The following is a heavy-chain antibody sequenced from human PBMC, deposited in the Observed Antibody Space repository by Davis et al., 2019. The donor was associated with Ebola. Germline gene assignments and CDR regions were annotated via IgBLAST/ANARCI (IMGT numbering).Heavy chain of an antibody. Sequence: GVSLKISCKGSGYSFTSYWIGWVPQMPGKGLEWMGIIYPGDSDTRYSPSFQGQVTISADKSISTAYLQWSSLKASDTAMYYCATSDGSGSYYSGPFDYWGQGTLVTVSS. D-gene: IGHD3-10*01. CDR3: ATSDGSGSYYSGPFDY. CDR1: GYSFTSYW. V-gene: IGHV5-51*01. J-gene: IGHJ4*02. CDR2: IYPGDSDT.